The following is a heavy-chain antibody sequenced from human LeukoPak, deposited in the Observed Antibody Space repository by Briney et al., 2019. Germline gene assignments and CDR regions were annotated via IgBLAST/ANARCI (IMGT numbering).Heavy chain of an antibody. CDR3: ARDLRYFDY. CDR1: GGSISSSSYY. V-gene: IGHV4-39*07. CDR2: IYYSGST. Sequence: SETLSLTCTVSGGSISSSSYYWGWIRQPPGKGLEWIGSIYYSGSTYYNPSLKSRVTISVDTSKNQFSLKLSSVTAADTAVYHCARDLRYFDYWGQGTLVTVSS. J-gene: IGHJ4*02.